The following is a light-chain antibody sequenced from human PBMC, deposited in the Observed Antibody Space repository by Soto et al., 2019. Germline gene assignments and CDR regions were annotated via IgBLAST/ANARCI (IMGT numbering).Light chain of an antibody. Sequence: DIVMTQSPLSLPVTPGEPASISCRSSRSLLHSSGHNYLDWYVQKPGQSPQLLISSGSNRASGVPDRFSGSRSGTDFTLKISRVEAEDVGVYYGMQALEDPNTFGQGTKLEIK. J-gene: IGKJ2*01. CDR2: SGS. CDR1: RSLLHSSGHNY. V-gene: IGKV2-28*01. CDR3: MQALEDPNT.